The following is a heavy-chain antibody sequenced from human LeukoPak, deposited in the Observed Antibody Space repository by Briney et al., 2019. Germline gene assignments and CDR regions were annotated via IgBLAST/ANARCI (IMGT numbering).Heavy chain of an antibody. CDR3: ARGLRWLQSKRGFDY. Sequence: PSETLSLTCAVSGGSFSGYYWSWIRQPPGKGLEWLGEINHSGSTNYNPSLKSRVTISVDTSKNHFSLKLSSVTAADTAAYYCARGLRWLQSKRGFDYWGQGTLVTVSS. J-gene: IGHJ4*02. CDR1: GGSFSGYY. CDR2: INHSGST. V-gene: IGHV4-34*01. D-gene: IGHD5-24*01.